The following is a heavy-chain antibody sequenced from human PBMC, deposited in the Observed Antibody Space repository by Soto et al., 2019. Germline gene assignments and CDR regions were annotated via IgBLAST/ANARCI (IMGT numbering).Heavy chain of an antibody. CDR1: GFILGDYA. CDR3: AKGTLVKPPGTRAFDV. D-gene: IGHD6-13*01. J-gene: IGHJ3*01. Sequence: PGGSLRLSCSASGFILGDYALHWVRQAPGMGLEWVSTLGVRSTYYADSVKGRFTISRDNSNNALYLQMNSLRVGDTAVYYCAKGTLVKPPGTRAFDVWGQGTMVTVSS. CDR2: LGVRST. V-gene: IGHV3-23*01.